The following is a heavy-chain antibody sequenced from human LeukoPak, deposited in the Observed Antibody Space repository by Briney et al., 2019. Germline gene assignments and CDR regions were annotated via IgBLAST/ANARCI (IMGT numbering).Heavy chain of an antibody. Sequence: GGSLRLSCAASGFTFSSYSMNWVRQAPGKGLEWVSPISSSSSYIYYADSVKGRLTISRDNAKNSLYLQMNSLRAEDTAVYYCASDGFGNNYALYYFDSWGQGTLVTVSS. CDR3: ASDGFGNNYALYYFDS. D-gene: IGHD5-18*01. V-gene: IGHV3-21*01. CDR1: GFTFSSYS. CDR2: ISSSSSYI. J-gene: IGHJ4*02.